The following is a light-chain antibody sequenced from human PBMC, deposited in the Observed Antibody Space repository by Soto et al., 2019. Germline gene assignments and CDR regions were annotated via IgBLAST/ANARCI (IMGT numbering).Light chain of an antibody. J-gene: IGKJ1*01. V-gene: IGKV1-5*03. CDR3: QHYNSYSEA. Sequence: DIVVTQSPASLSGSPGYRFPLTCGASQTISSWLAWYQQKPGKAPKLLIYKASTLKSGVPSRFSGSGSGTEFTLTISSLQPDDFATYYCQHYNSYSEAFGQGTKVDI. CDR2: KAS. CDR1: QTISSW.